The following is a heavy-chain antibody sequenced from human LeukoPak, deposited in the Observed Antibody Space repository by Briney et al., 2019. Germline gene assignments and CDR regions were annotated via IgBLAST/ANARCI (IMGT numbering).Heavy chain of an antibody. Sequence: VRSLRLSCAPSGFTFRNYGIHWVRQAPGKGLEWVAAISYDGTKKFYSDSGEGRFTISIDNSMNTLYLQINSLRAEDTALYFCARDADTTTRNWYFDLWGRGTLLTVSS. CDR3: ARDADTTTRNWYFDL. V-gene: IGHV3-30*03. D-gene: IGHD3-16*01. CDR1: GFTFRNYG. CDR2: ISYDGTKK. J-gene: IGHJ2*01.